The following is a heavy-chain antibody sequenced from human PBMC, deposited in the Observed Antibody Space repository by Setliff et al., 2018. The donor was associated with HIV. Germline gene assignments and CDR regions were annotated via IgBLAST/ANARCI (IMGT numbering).Heavy chain of an antibody. CDR1: GFDFSNYW. CDR2: IDTDGSRT. Sequence: GALRLSCAAAGFDFSNYWIHWVRQVAGKGLVWVSHIDTDGSRTAFADSVKGRFTISRDNTKNTVYLQMDSLRAEDTAVYYCARDGDCSGGICDSLNVPEYFQYWGQGTLVTVSS. V-gene: IGHV3-74*01. CDR3: ARDGDCSGGICDSLNVPEYFQY. D-gene: IGHD2-15*01. J-gene: IGHJ1*01.